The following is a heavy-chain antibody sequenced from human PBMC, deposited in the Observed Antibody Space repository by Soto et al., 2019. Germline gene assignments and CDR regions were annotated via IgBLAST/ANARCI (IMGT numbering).Heavy chain of an antibody. CDR1: GYTFTSYA. CDR2: INAGNGNT. D-gene: IGHD3-10*01. Sequence: ASVNVSCKASGYTFTSYAMHWVRQAPGQRLEWMGWINAGNGNTKYSQKFQGRVTITRDTSASTAYMELSSLRSEDTAVYYCALEKYGSGSYYKGAFDIWGQGTMVTVSS. V-gene: IGHV1-3*01. CDR3: ALEKYGSGSYYKGAFDI. J-gene: IGHJ3*02.